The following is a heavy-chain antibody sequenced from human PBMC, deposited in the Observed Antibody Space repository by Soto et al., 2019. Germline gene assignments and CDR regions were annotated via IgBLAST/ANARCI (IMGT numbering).Heavy chain of an antibody. V-gene: IGHV4-34*01. CDR3: VRSGDGTVWGWVAP. Sequence: SETLSLTCAVYGGSFSGYYWSWIRQPPGKGLEWIGEINHSGSTNYNPSLKSRVTISVDTSKNQFSLKLSSVTAADTAVYYCVRSGDGTVWGWVAPWARRTPVPVSA. D-gene: IGHD6-19*01. CDR2: INHSGST. J-gene: IGHJ5*02. CDR1: GGSFSGYY.